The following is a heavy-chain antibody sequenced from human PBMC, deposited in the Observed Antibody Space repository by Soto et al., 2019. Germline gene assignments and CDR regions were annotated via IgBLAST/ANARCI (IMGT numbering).Heavy chain of an antibody. Sequence: QLQLQESGPGLVKPSETLSLTCTVSGGSISSSNYYWGWIRQPPGKGLDWIGNIFYSETPYYNPSLKRQITISIDTSKNQFSLRLNSVTAADSGVYFCARFVVPATRHPDFDYWGPGTLVTVSS. V-gene: IGHV4-39*01. CDR3: ARFVVPATRHPDFDY. CDR2: IFYSETP. CDR1: GGSISSSNYY. D-gene: IGHD2-15*01. J-gene: IGHJ4*02.